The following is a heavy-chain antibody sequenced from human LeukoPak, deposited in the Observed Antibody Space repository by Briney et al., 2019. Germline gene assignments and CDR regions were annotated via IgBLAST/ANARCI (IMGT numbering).Heavy chain of an antibody. V-gene: IGHV3-48*01. D-gene: IGHD4-23*01. J-gene: IGHJ4*02. Sequence: GGSLRLSCAASGFTFSSYSMNWVRQAPGKGLEWVSYISGSSGSIYYADSVRGRFTISRDNAKNSLSLQMNSLRAEDTAVYYCARVDYGGFNFDYWGQGTLGTVST. CDR3: ARVDYGGFNFDY. CDR2: ISGSSGSI. CDR1: GFTFSSYS.